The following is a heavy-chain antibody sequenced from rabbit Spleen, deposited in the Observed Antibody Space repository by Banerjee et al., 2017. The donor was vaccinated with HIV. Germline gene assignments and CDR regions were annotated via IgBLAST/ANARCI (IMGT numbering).Heavy chain of an antibody. CDR3: ARDLVAVIGWNFNL. V-gene: IGHV1S43*01. D-gene: IGHD5-1*01. CDR2: IYAARGTT. Sequence: QEQLEESGGGLVKPGASLTLTCTASGFDFSSNYYMCWVRQAPGKGLEWIGIIYAARGTTDYASWVNGRFTISSDNAQSTVDLKMTSLTAADTATYFCARDLVAVIGWNFNLWGPGTLVTVS. J-gene: IGHJ4*01. CDR1: GFDFSSNYY.